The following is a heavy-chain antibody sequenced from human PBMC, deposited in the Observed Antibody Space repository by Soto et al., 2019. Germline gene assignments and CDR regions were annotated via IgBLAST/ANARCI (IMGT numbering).Heavy chain of an antibody. D-gene: IGHD6-13*01. J-gene: IGHJ6*02. CDR1: GGNIIDHY. CDR3: ARVSGIAAQSYANYYYYGMDV. Sequence: EPQCHTKSVAGGNIIDHYVGWIRKPPRKGMEFIGYIYYSGSTNYNPSLKSRVTISVDTSKNQFSLKLSSVTAADTAVYYCARVSGIAAQSYANYYYYGMDVWGQGTTVTVS. CDR2: IYYSGST. V-gene: IGHV4-59*11.